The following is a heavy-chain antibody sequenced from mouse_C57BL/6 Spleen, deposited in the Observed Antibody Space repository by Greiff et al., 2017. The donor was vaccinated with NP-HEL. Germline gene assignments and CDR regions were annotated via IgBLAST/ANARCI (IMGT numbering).Heavy chain of an antibody. CDR2: INPNNGGT. Sequence: VQLQQSGPELVKPGASVKMSCKASGYTFTDYNMHWVKQSHGKSLEWIGYINPNNGGTSYNQKFKGKATLTVNKSSSTAYMELRSLTSEDSAVYYCARFTTVVANFDYWGQGTTLTVSS. D-gene: IGHD1-1*01. J-gene: IGHJ2*01. CDR3: ARFTTVVANFDY. CDR1: GYTFTDYN. V-gene: IGHV1-22*01.